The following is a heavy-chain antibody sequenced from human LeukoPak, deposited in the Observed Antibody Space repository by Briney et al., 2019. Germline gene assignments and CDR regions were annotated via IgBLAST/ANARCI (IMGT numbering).Heavy chain of an antibody. CDR2: ISRSDSTT. D-gene: IGHD6-19*01. Sequence: QPGGSLRLSCAASGFTFSSFTMNWVRQAPGKGLEWVSYISRSDSTTSYSDSVRGRFTISRDNAKNSLYLQMNSLRAEDTAIYYCTRDSNHPTYSSGWYHWGQGTLVTVSS. V-gene: IGHV3-48*04. CDR1: GFTFSSFT. CDR3: TRDSNHPTYSSGWYH. J-gene: IGHJ4*02.